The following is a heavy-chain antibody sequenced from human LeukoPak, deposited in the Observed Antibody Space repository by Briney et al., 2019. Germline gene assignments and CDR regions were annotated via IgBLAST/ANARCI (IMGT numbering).Heavy chain of an antibody. CDR2: ISHTGSTT. CDR3: ARVQRGSTTAYSYYYMDV. J-gene: IGHJ6*03. D-gene: IGHD3-9*01. V-gene: IGHV4-61*03. Sequence: PSQTLSLTCTVSGGSISSGSYYWNWIRPPPGKGLEWIVYISHTGSTTNYNPSLRSRVTISVDTSKNHFSLKLSSVTAADTAVYYCARVQRGSTTAYSYYYMDVWGKGTTVTVS. CDR1: GGSISSGSYY.